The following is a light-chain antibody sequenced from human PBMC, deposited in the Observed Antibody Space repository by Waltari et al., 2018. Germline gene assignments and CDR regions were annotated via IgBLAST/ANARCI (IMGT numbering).Light chain of an antibody. V-gene: IGLV1-40*01. CDR2: SFS. CDR3: QSYDTTLSAVV. J-gene: IGLJ2*01. Sequence: QSVLTQPPSVSGAPGQRVTISCSGTKSNIGADFDVHWYQQVPGTAPKLLIHSFSNRPSGVSDRFLGFKSGASASLVITGLQAEDEAMYYCQSYDTTLSAVVFGGGTRLTV. CDR1: KSNIGADFD.